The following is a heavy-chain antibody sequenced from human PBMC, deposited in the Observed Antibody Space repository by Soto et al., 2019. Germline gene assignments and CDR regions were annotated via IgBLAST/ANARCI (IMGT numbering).Heavy chain of an antibody. J-gene: IGHJ4*02. CDR2: INHSGST. Sequence: SETLSLTCAVYGGSFSDNYWSWIRQPPGKGLEWIGEINHSGSTNYNPSLKSRVTISVDTSKNQFSLKLSSVTAADTAVYYCARGGSDILTGYPYFNYWSQGTLVTVSS. D-gene: IGHD3-9*01. V-gene: IGHV4-34*01. CDR1: GGSFSDNY. CDR3: ARGGSDILTGYPYFNY.